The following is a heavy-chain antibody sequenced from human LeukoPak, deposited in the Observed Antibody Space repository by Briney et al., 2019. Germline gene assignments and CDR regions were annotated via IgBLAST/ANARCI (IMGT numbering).Heavy chain of an antibody. J-gene: IGHJ4*02. CDR1: GGSVSSGNYY. CDR2: MYTSGSI. CDR3: AAMIGYFDY. Sequence: PSQTLSLTCTVSGGSVSSGNYYWSWIRQPAGKVMEWIGRMYTSGSINYNPSLKSRVSISRDTSKNQFSLKVNSVTAADTAVYYCAAMIGYFDYWGQGILVTVSS. D-gene: IGHD3-22*01. V-gene: IGHV4-61*02.